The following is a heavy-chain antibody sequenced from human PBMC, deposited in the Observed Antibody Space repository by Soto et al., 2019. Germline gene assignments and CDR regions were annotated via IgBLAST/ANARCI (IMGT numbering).Heavy chain of an antibody. D-gene: IGHD3-10*01. CDR1: GGSISSSSYY. Sequence: QLQLQESGPGLVKPSETLSLTCTVSGGSISSSSYYWGWIRQPPGKGLEWIGSIYYSGSTYYNPSLKSRVTISVDTSKNQFSLKLSSVTAADTAVYYCARRYYYGSGSYYPEVLYEGYYFDYWGQGTLVTVSS. CDR2: IYYSGST. J-gene: IGHJ4*02. V-gene: IGHV4-39*01. CDR3: ARRYYYGSGSYYPEVLYEGYYFDY.